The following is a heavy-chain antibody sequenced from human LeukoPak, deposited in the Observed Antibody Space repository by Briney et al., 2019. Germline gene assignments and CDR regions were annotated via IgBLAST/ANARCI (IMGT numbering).Heavy chain of an antibody. J-gene: IGHJ4*02. Sequence: VAPVKVSCKASGYTFTSYGISWVRQAPGQGLEWMGWISAYNGNTNYAQKLQGRVTMTTDTSTSTAYMELRSLRSDDTAVYYCARVTQGAVTMIVVSYFDYWGQGTLVTVSS. V-gene: IGHV1-18*01. D-gene: IGHD3-22*01. CDR2: ISAYNGNT. CDR3: ARVTQGAVTMIVVSYFDY. CDR1: GYTFTSYG.